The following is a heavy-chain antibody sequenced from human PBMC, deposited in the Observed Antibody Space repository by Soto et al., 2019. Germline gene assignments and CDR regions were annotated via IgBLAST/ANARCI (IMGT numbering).Heavy chain of an antibody. CDR2: INSDGSST. CDR1: GFTFSSFL. J-gene: IGHJ3*02. CDR3: ARGLRGDAFNI. V-gene: IGHV3-74*01. Sequence: GSLRLSCAASGFTFSSFLMHWVRQAPGKGLVWVSRINSDGSSTTYADSVKGRFTISRDNVKNTLYLQMNSLRAEDTAVYYCARGLRGDAFNIWGQGTLVTVS. D-gene: IGHD4-17*01.